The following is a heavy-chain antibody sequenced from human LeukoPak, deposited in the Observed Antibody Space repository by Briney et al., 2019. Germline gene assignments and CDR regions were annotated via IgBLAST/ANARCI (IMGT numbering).Heavy chain of an antibody. V-gene: IGHV3-74*01. J-gene: IGHJ4*02. D-gene: IGHD3-10*01. CDR2: INSDGSST. Sequence: PGGSLRLSCAASGFTFSDYYMSWIRQAPGKGLVWVSRINSDGSSTSYADSVKGRFTISRDNAKNTLYLQMNSLRAEDTAVYYCARDLMYGSGPFDYWGQGTLVTVSS. CDR1: GFTFSDYY. CDR3: ARDLMYGSGPFDY.